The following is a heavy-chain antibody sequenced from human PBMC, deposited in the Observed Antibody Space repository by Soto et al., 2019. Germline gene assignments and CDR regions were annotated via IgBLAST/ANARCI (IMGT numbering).Heavy chain of an antibody. CDR1: GFTFSNYG. CDR3: AKDHLTTTVTTVGY. Sequence: QVQLVESGGGVVQPGRSLRLSCAASGFTFSNYGMHWVRQAPGKGLEWVAVISYHGSDKYYADYVKGRFTISRDNSKNTLYLPMDSLRAEDTAVYYCAKDHLTTTVTTVGYWGQGTLVTVSS. V-gene: IGHV3-30*18. D-gene: IGHD4-17*01. CDR2: ISYHGSDK. J-gene: IGHJ4*02.